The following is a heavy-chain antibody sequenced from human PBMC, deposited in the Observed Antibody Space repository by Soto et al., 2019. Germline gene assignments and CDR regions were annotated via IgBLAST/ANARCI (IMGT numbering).Heavy chain of an antibody. D-gene: IGHD3-3*01. J-gene: IGHJ4*02. CDR3: AKVSTIFGVVIITGPFDD. Sequence: GGSLRLSCAASGFTFSSYAMSWVRQAPGKGLEWVSAISGSGGSTYYADSVKGRFTISRDNSKNTLYLQMNSLRAEDTAVYYCAKVSTIFGVVIITGPFDDWGQGTLDTFSS. CDR2: ISGSGGST. V-gene: IGHV3-23*01. CDR1: GFTFSSYA.